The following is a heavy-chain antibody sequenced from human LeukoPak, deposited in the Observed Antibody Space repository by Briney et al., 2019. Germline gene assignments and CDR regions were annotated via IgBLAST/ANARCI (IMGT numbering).Heavy chain of an antibody. D-gene: IGHD5-12*01. CDR3: ARSVDIVAHFDY. Sequence: ASVKVSCKASGYTFTGYYMHWVRQAPGQGLEWMGWINPSGGSTSYAQKFQGRVTMTRDTSTSTVYMELSNLRSEDTVVYYCARSVDIVAHFDYWGQGTLVTVSS. V-gene: IGHV1-46*01. J-gene: IGHJ4*02. CDR2: INPSGGST. CDR1: GYTFTGYY.